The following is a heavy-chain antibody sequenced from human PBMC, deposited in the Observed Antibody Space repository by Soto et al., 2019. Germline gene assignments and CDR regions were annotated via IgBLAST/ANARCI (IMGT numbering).Heavy chain of an antibody. D-gene: IGHD3-22*01. V-gene: IGHV1-46*01. CDR2: INPSGGST. Sequence: ASVKVSCKASGYTFTSYYMHWVRQAPGQGLEWMGIINPSGGSTSYAQKFQGRVTMTRDTSTSTVYMELSSLRSEDTAVYYCARDGVPNYYDSSGYYPYYFDYWGQGTLVTVSS. CDR1: GYTFTSYY. CDR3: ARDGVPNYYDSSGYYPYYFDY. J-gene: IGHJ4*02.